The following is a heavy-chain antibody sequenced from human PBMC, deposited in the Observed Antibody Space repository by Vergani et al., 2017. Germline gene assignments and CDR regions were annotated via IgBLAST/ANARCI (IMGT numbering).Heavy chain of an antibody. CDR3: ARGGSPYYYDSSGYSPPSYGMDV. Sequence: EVQLVESGGGLVQPGGSLRLSCAASGFTFSSYSMNWVRQAPGKGLEWVSVIYSGGSTYYADSVKGRFTISRDNSKNTLYLQMNSLRAEDTAVYYCARGGSPYYYDSSGYSPPSYGMDVWGQGTTVTVSS. CDR2: IYSGGST. J-gene: IGHJ6*02. D-gene: IGHD3-22*01. CDR1: GFTFSSYS. V-gene: IGHV3-66*01.